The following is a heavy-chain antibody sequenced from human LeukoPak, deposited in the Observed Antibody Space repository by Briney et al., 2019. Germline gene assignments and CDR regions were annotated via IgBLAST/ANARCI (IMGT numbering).Heavy chain of an antibody. V-gene: IGHV4-39*07. J-gene: IGHJ4*02. CDR3: ARHRWAAAMKGENFDY. CDR1: GGSISSSSYY. CDR2: IYYSGTT. D-gene: IGHD2-2*01. Sequence: PSETLSLTCTVSGGSISSSSYYWGWIRQPPGKGLEWIGTIYYSGTTYYNPSLKSRVTISVDTSKNQFSLKLSSVTAADTAVYYCARHRWAAAMKGENFDYWGQGTLVTVSS.